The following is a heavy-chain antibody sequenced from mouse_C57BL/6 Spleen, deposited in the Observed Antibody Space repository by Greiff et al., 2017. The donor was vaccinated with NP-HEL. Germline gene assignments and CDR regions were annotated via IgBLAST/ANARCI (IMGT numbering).Heavy chain of an antibody. CDR1: GFNINDYY. V-gene: IGHV14-2*01. Sequence: VQLQQSGAELVKPGASVKLSCTASGFNINDYYMHWVKQRTEQGLEWIGRIDPEDGETKYATKFQGKATITADTASNTAYLQLSSLTSEDTAVYYCARDDGPWFAYWGQGTLVTVSA. D-gene: IGHD2-3*01. CDR2: IDPEDGET. CDR3: ARDDGPWFAY. J-gene: IGHJ3*01.